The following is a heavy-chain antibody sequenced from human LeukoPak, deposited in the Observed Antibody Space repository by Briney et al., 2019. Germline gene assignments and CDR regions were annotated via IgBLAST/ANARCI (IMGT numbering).Heavy chain of an antibody. CDR2: INSDESTT. Sequence: PGGSLRLSCAASGFTFSSYWMHWVRQVPGKGLVWVSRINSDESTTSYADSVKGRFTISRDNARNSLYLQMNSLRAEDTGVYYCARSEMGYYNYYMDVWGKGTTVTVSS. J-gene: IGHJ6*03. CDR3: ARSEMGYYNYYMDV. V-gene: IGHV3-74*01. D-gene: IGHD2-8*01. CDR1: GFTFSSYW.